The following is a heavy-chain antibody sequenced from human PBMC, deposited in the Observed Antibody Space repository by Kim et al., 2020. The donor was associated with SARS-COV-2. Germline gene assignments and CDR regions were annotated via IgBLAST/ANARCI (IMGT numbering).Heavy chain of an antibody. D-gene: IGHD6-25*01. Sequence: GGSLRLFCAASGFTFSSYALTWVRQAPGKGLEWVSTINGGGSGNTYYADSVKGRFTISRDNSKNTLFLQMNSLRAEDTAVYYCTKDQRLHWFDPWGQGTLVTVSS. CDR2: INGGGSGNT. CDR1: GFTFSSYA. J-gene: IGHJ5*02. V-gene: IGHV3-23*01. CDR3: TKDQRLHWFDP.